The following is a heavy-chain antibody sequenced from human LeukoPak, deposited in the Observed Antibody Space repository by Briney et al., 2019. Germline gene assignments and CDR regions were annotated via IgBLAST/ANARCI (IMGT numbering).Heavy chain of an antibody. D-gene: IGHD1-14*01. V-gene: IGHV1-2*02. CDR2: ISPNSGAT. CDR1: GYTFTGYY. CDR3: ARDDHGFDY. Sequence: ASVRVSCKASGYTFTGYYMRWVRRAPGQGLEWMGWISPNSGATKYAQRFRGRVTMTRDTSINTAYMQLSRLTSDDTAVYYCARDDHGFDYWGQGTLVTVSS. J-gene: IGHJ4*02.